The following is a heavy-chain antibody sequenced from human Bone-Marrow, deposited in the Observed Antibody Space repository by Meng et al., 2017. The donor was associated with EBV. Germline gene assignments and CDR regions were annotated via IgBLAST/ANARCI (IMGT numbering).Heavy chain of an antibody. CDR2: ISSSSSYI. J-gene: IGHJ4*02. V-gene: IGHV3-21*01. Sequence: VQLVESGGGPVKSGGSLRLSCADSGFTFCSYSMNWVRQAPGKGLEWVSSISSSSSYIYYADSVKGRFTISRDNAKNSLYLQMNSLRAEDTAVYYCARDAHILTGYYQYWGQGTLVTVSS. D-gene: IGHD3-9*01. CDR1: GFTFCSYS. CDR3: ARDAHILTGYYQY.